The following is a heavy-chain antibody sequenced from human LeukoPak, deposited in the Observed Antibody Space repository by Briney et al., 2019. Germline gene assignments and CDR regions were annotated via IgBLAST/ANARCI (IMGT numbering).Heavy chain of an antibody. V-gene: IGHV3-30*18. CDR3: AKDQGVAAATRTFDY. CDR1: GFTFSSYG. Sequence: GGSLRLSCAASGFTFSSYGMHWVRQAPGKGLEWVAAISYDGSNKYYADSVKGRFTISRDNTKNTLYLQMNSLRAEDTAVYYCAKDQGVAAATRTFDYWGQGTLVTVSS. CDR2: ISYDGSNK. D-gene: IGHD6-13*01. J-gene: IGHJ4*02.